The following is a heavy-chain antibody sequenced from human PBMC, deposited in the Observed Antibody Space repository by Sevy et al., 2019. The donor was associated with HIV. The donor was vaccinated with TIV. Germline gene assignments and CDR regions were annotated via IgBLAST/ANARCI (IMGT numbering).Heavy chain of an antibody. D-gene: IGHD5-12*01. J-gene: IGHJ1*01. CDR2: ISNDGSNE. CDR1: GFNLRSHA. CDR3: ARDTRGYSFGPLEY. V-gene: IGHV3-30*04. Sequence: GGSLRLSCAVSGFNLRSHAMHWVRQAPGKGLEWVAVISNDGSNEVYADSVKGRFTISRDNSKNTLYLQLNSLRGEDTAVYYCARDTRGYSFGPLEYWGQGTLVTVSS.